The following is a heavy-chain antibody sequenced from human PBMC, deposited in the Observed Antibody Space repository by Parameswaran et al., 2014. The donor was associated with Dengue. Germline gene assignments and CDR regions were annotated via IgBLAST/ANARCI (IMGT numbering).Heavy chain of an antibody. D-gene: IGHD5-18*01. CDR2: ISSTGSIT. Sequence: VRQAPGKGLEWLSYISSTGSITYYADSVKGRFTVSRDNARNSLYLEMNSLRAEDTAVYFCAKARGYTYGSHAFDMWAKGHWSPSPQ. J-gene: IGHJ3*02. CDR3: AKARGYTYGSHAFDM. V-gene: IGHV3-48*03.